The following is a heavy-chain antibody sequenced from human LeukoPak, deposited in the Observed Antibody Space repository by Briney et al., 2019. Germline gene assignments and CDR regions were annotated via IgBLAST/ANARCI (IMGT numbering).Heavy chain of an antibody. CDR2: INPNSGGT. CDR3: ARESPMTTNYAADV. J-gene: IGHJ3*01. Sequence: ASVKVSCKASGYTFTGYYMHWVRQAPGQGLEWMGWINPNSGGTNYAQKFQGRVTMTRDTSITTAYLDLSRLTSDDTALYYCARESPMTTNYAADVWGQGTMVTVSS. V-gene: IGHV1-2*02. D-gene: IGHD2-8*01. CDR1: GYTFTGYY.